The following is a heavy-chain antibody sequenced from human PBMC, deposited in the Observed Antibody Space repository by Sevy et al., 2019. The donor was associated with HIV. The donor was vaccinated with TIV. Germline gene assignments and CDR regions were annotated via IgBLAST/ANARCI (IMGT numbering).Heavy chain of an antibody. CDR2: ISHDERYK. V-gene: IGHV3-30*01. Sequence: GGCLRLSCAASGFTFSNYDMHWVRQAPGKGLDWVAVISHDERYKNYAESVKVRFTISRDNFKNTLFLQMDSLRPEDSAVYFCARLVSCGGDCYYLDSWGQGALVTVSS. CDR1: GFTFSNYD. D-gene: IGHD2-21*02. CDR3: ARLVSCGGDCYYLDS. J-gene: IGHJ4*02.